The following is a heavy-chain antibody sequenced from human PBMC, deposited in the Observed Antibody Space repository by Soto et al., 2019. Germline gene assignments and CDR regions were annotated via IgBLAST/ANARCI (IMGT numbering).Heavy chain of an antibody. D-gene: IGHD6-6*01. V-gene: IGHV1-18*03. Sequence: QVRLVQSGAEVKKPGASVKVSCKASGFTFSNYGITWLRQAPGQGPEWMGWISASKGNTNYAQKFQDRVTMTTDSSTSTTYMELRRLRSDVMAVYYCASRSGQLPYYFDYWGQGTQVTVSA. CDR2: ISASKGNT. CDR3: ASRSGQLPYYFDY. J-gene: IGHJ4*02. CDR1: GFTFSNYG.